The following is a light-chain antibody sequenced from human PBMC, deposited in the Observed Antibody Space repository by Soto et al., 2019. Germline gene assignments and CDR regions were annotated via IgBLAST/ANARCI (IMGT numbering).Light chain of an antibody. Sequence: EVVMTQSPASLSASPGERVTLSCRASQNIRSSLAWYQQRPGQAPRLLIYDASTRATGIPPRFSGGGSGTEFTVTISSLQSEDCAIYYCQQYDIWPPYTFGQGTKVEF. CDR2: DAS. J-gene: IGKJ2*01. V-gene: IGKV3-15*01. CDR1: QNIRSS. CDR3: QQYDIWPPYT.